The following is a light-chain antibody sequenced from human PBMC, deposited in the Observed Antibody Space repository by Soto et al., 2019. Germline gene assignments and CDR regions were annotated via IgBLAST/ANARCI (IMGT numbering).Light chain of an antibody. CDR1: QSVTNY. CDR2: EAS. Sequence: EVVLTQSPATLSLSPGERATLSCRASQSVTNYLTWYQQKPGQAPRLLIYEASNRATGIPARFSGSGSGTDFTLTISNLEPEDFAVYYCQQFSSSPLTFGGGTKVDIK. J-gene: IGKJ4*01. CDR3: QQFSSSPLT. V-gene: IGKV3-11*01.